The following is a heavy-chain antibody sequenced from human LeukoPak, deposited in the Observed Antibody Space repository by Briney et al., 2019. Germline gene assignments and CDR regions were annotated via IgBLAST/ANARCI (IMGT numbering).Heavy chain of an antibody. CDR1: GSTFRSYG. Sequence: GRSLRLSCAASGSTFRSYGMQWVRQAPGKGLEWVAVISYDGSNKYYADSVKGRFTISRDNAKNSLYLQMNSLRAEDTAVYYCAREVVAALHFDYWGQGTLVTVSS. D-gene: IGHD2-15*01. V-gene: IGHV3-30*03. CDR3: AREVVAALHFDY. CDR2: ISYDGSNK. J-gene: IGHJ4*02.